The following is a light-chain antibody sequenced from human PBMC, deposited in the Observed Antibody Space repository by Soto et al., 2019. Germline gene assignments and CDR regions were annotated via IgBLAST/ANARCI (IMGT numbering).Light chain of an antibody. V-gene: IGKV1-5*03. CDR2: KAS. J-gene: IGKJ5*01. Sequence: DIQMTQSPSSLSASVGDRVTITCRASQTVSRWLAWYQQKPGRAPQLLIEKASTLESGVPSRFSGSGSGTDFTLTINSLQPEDYATYYCQQFHSFPITFGQGTRLEIK. CDR3: QQFHSFPIT. CDR1: QTVSRW.